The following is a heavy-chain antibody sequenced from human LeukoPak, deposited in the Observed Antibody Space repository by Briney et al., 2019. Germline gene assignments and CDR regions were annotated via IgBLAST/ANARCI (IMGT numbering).Heavy chain of an antibody. CDR1: GGSISSYY. CDR3: ARVSWFPGTSYYYMDV. Sequence: SETLSLTCTVSGGSISSYYWSWIRQPAGTGLEWIGRIYTSGSTNYNPSLKSRVTISVDTSNNQFSLKLSSVTAADTAVYYCARVSWFPGTSYYYMDVWGKGTTVTVSS. D-gene: IGHD1-1*01. CDR2: IYTSGST. J-gene: IGHJ6*03. V-gene: IGHV4-4*07.